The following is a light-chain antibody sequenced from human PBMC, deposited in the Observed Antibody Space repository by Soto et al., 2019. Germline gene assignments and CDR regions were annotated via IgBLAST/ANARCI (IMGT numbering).Light chain of an antibody. CDR2: AAS. J-gene: IGKJ2*01. CDR3: QQSYNTPQYT. V-gene: IGKV1-39*01. Sequence: DIQMTQSPSSLSASVGDRVTITCRASQTISSYLNWYQQKPGKAPKLLIYAASSLQSGVPSRFSGSGSGIDFTLTISSLQPEDFAIYYCQQSYNTPQYTFGQGTDLEIK. CDR1: QTISSY.